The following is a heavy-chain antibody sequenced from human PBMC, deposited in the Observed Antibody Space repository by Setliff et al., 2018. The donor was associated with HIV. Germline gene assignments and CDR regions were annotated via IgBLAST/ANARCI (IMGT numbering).Heavy chain of an antibody. CDR2: IYHSGST. D-gene: IGHD2-8*01. CDR1: GYSINSGYY. J-gene: IGHJ4*02. V-gene: IGHV4-38-2*02. CDR3: ARDGRMAREYYFDY. Sequence: PSETLSLTCAVSGYSINSGYYWGWIRQPPGKGLEWIGSIYHSGSTYYNPSLKSRVTISVDTSKNQFSLKLSSVTAADTAVYYCARDGRMAREYYFDYWGQGTLVTVSS.